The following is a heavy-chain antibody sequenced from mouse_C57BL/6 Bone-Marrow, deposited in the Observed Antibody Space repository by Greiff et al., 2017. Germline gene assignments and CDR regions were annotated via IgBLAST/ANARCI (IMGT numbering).Heavy chain of an antibody. Sequence: VQLQQPGAELVMPGASVKLSCKASGYTFTSYWMHWVKQRPGQGLEWIGGIDPSDSYTNYNQKFKGKSTLTVDKSSSTAYMQLSSLTSEDSAVYYCARVDYWGQGTSVTVSS. V-gene: IGHV1-69*01. CDR1: GYTFTSYW. CDR3: ARVDY. CDR2: IDPSDSYT. J-gene: IGHJ4*01.